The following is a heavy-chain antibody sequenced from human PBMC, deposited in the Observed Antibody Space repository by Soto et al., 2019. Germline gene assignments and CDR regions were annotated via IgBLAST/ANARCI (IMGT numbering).Heavy chain of an antibody. J-gene: IGHJ4*02. CDR2: INAGNGNT. Sequence: ASVKVSCKASGYTFTSYAMHWVRQAPGQRLEWMGWINAGNGNTKYSQKFQGRVTITRDTSASTAYMELSSLRSEDTAVYYCARLFSGSYYLCPDYWGQGTLVTVSS. V-gene: IGHV1-3*01. CDR1: GYTFTSYA. CDR3: ARLFSGSYYLCPDY. D-gene: IGHD1-26*01.